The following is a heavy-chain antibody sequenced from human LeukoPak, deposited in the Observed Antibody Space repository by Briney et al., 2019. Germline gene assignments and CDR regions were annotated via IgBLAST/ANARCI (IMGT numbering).Heavy chain of an antibody. J-gene: IGHJ6*03. CDR1: GGSISSSNW. CDR3: ARHERYCSGGSCYWGYYYYYYMDV. Sequence: SGTLSLTCAVSGGSISSSNWWSWVRQPPGKGLEWIGEIYHNGSTYYNPSLKSRVTISVDTSKNQFSLKLSSVTAADTAVYYCARHERYCSGGSCYWGYYYYYYMDVWGKGTTVTISS. D-gene: IGHD2-15*01. CDR2: IYHNGST. V-gene: IGHV4-4*02.